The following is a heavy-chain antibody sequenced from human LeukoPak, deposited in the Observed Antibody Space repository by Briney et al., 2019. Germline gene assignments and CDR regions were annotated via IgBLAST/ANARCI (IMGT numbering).Heavy chain of an antibody. Sequence: SETLSLTCTVSGGSISSYYWSWIRQPAGKGLEWIGRIYTSGSTNYNPTLKTRVTMSVDTSKNQFSLKLSSVTAADTAVYYCARATYYYDSSGYYYFDYWGQGTLVTVSS. D-gene: IGHD3-22*01. J-gene: IGHJ4*02. CDR2: IYTSGST. CDR1: GGSISSYY. V-gene: IGHV4-4*07. CDR3: ARATYYYDSSGYYYFDY.